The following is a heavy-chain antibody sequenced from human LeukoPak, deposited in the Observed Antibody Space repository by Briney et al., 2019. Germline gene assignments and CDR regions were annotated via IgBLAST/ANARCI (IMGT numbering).Heavy chain of an antibody. CDR3: ARDLYYYDSSGYFPSQVDAFDI. Sequence: PGGSLRLPCAASGFTFSSYEMNWVRQAPGKGLEWVSYISSSGSTIYYADSVKGRFTISRDNAKNSLYLQMNSLRAENTAVYYCARDLYYYDSSGYFPSQVDAFDIWGQGTMVTVSS. J-gene: IGHJ3*02. CDR1: GFTFSSYE. D-gene: IGHD3-22*01. V-gene: IGHV3-48*03. CDR2: ISSSGSTI.